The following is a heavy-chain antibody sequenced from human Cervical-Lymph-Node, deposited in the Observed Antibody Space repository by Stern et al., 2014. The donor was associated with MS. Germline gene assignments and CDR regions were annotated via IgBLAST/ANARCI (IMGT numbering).Heavy chain of an antibody. CDR3: AREDYRNYSPYIDY. D-gene: IGHD4-11*01. Sequence: QLQLQESGGGVVQPGRSLRLSCAASGFSVSGHSMHWVRQAPGKGLEWVTYISYDGSKKKYADSVRGRFTISRDTSTNTLDLQMNSLRVEDTALYYCAREDYRNYSPYIDYWGQGTRVTVSS. V-gene: IGHV3-30-3*01. CDR1: GFSVSGHS. CDR2: ISYDGSKK. J-gene: IGHJ4*02.